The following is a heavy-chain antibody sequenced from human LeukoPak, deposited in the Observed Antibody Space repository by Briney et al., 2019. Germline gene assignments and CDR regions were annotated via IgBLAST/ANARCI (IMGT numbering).Heavy chain of an antibody. V-gene: IGHV3-33*01. J-gene: IGHJ6*02. CDR3: ARVLVGATGGMDV. Sequence: GGSLRLSCAASGFTFSSYGMHWVRQAPCKGLEWVAVIWYDGSNKYYADSVKGRFTISRDNSKNTLYLQMNSLRAEDTAVYYCARVLVGATGGMDVWGQGTTVTVSS. CDR1: GFTFSSYG. CDR2: IWYDGSNK. D-gene: IGHD1-26*01.